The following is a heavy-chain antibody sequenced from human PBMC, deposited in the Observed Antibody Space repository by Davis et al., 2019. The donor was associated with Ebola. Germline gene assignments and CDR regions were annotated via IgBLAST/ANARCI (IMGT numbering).Heavy chain of an antibody. Sequence: PGGSLRLSCAASGFTFSSYGMHWVRQAPGKGLEWVAFIRYDGSNKYYADSVKGRFTISRDNSKNTLYLQMNSLRAEDTAVYYCARGDCSSTSCPRWSYGMDVWGQGTTVTVSS. CDR1: GFTFSSYG. V-gene: IGHV3-30*02. CDR2: IRYDGSNK. CDR3: ARGDCSSTSCPRWSYGMDV. J-gene: IGHJ6*02. D-gene: IGHD2-2*01.